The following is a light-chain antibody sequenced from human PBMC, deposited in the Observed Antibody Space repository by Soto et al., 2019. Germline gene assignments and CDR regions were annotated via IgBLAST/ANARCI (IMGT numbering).Light chain of an antibody. CDR3: AVWDPAMSAV. J-gene: IGLJ2*01. V-gene: IGLV1-51*01. CDR2: DNT. Sequence: HSLLKLPPSLSSSSVQEASIFFSGSSSNIGRNPVSWYQQIPGSAAKLLIYDNTEQTTGIPDRFSASKSRTSDTLVITGLQTGAEGDYWCAVWDPAMSAVFGGETQLTVL. CDR1: SSNIGRNP.